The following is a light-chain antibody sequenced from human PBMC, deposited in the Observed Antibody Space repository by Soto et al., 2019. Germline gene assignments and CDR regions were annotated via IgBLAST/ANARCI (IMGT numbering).Light chain of an antibody. J-gene: IGKJ5*01. V-gene: IGKV3-20*01. CDR3: QQCGSSPIT. Sequence: EIVLTQSPGTLSLSPGERATLPCRASQSVSSYIAWYQQKPGQAPRLLIYGASSRATGIPDRFSGSGSGTDFTLTISRLEPEDFAVYYCQQCGSSPITFGQGTRLEIK. CDR1: QSVSSY. CDR2: GAS.